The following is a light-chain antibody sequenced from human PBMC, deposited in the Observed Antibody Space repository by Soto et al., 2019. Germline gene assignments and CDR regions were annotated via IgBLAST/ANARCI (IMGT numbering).Light chain of an antibody. J-gene: IGKJ1*01. Sequence: EIVLTQSPVTLSLSPGETSTRSSRASQSVSNNYLAWYQQKPGQAPRLLIYGASNRATGIPDRFSGSGSGTDFTLTISRPEPEDFAVYYCQQYGSSGTFGQGTKVDIK. CDR1: QSVSNNY. CDR3: QQYGSSGT. CDR2: GAS. V-gene: IGKV3-20*01.